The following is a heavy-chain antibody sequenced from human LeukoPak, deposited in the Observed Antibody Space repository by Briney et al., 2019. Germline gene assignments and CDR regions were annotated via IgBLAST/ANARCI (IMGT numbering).Heavy chain of an antibody. CDR1: GASISSTSYY. Sequence: PSETLSLTCTVSGASISSTSYYWGWIRQPPGKGLEWIGSTYYRGTTYYNPSLKSRVTISVDTSKNQFSLKLSSVTAADTAVYYCARERYYYDSSGFSTYMDVWGKGTTVTISS. CDR3: ARERYYYDSSGFSTYMDV. V-gene: IGHV4-39*07. CDR2: TYYRGTT. J-gene: IGHJ6*03. D-gene: IGHD3-22*01.